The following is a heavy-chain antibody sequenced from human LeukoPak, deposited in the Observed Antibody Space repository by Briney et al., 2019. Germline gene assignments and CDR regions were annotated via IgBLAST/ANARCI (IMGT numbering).Heavy chain of an antibody. CDR1: GFSFSNYA. CDR2: ISGTGANT. V-gene: IGHV3-23*01. CDR3: AKSGYNRFDY. Sequence: GGSLRLSCVASGFSFSNYAMTWVRQAPGKGLEWVSAISGTGANTFTADSVKGRFTISRDNSKNTLYLQMNSLRAEDTAVYYCAKSGYNRFDYWGQGTLVTVSS. J-gene: IGHJ4*02. D-gene: IGHD5-24*01.